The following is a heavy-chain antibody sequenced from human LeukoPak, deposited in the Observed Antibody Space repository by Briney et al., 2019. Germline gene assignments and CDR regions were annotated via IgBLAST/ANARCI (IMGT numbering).Heavy chain of an antibody. CDR3: ARGVIDRNYYYYMDV. Sequence: VSSKASGGTFISYAISCVPHTPEQRLEWMVGIILIVGTANYAQKFQGRVTLTTDASTSTAYMELSSLRSEDTAVYYCARGVIDRNYYYYMDVWGKGHTVTVSS. CDR1: GGTFISYA. J-gene: IGHJ6*03. CDR2: IILIVGTA. V-gene: IGHV1-69*05.